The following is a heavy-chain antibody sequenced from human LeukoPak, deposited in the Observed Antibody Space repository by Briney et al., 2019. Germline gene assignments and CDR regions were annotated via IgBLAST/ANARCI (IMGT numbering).Heavy chain of an antibody. V-gene: IGHV1-69*04. CDR2: FIPILGIA. J-gene: IGHJ4*02. Sequence: SVKVSCKASGGTFSSYAISWVRQAPGQGLEWMGRFIPILGIANYAQKFQGRVTITADKSTSTAYMELSSLRSEDTAVYYCARRYCSGGSCYSDYFDYWGQGTLVTVSS. CDR3: ARRYCSGGSCYSDYFDY. D-gene: IGHD2-15*01. CDR1: GGTFSSYA.